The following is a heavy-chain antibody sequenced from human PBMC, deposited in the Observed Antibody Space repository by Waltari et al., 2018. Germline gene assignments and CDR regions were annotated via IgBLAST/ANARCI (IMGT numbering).Heavy chain of an antibody. Sequence: EEQLVESGGDLVTPGGSLRLSCAASGFSFTDTWMSWVRQAPGRGLEWVGRIKRKTDGATTDYAAPVKGRFTISRDDSTNTLYLQMNSLKAEDTALYYCTTTHSGNDRSLYWGQGTLVTVSS. J-gene: IGHJ4*02. CDR2: IKRKTDGATT. V-gene: IGHV3-15*01. CDR3: TTTHSGNDRSLY. D-gene: IGHD1-26*01. CDR1: GFSFTDTW.